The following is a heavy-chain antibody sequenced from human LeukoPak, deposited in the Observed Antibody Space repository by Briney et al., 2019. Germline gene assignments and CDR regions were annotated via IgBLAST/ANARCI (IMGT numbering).Heavy chain of an antibody. CDR1: GFSFSSYV. Sequence: GGSLRLSCAASGFSFSSYVMHWVRQAPGKGLEWVAMTSYAGNSKHYADSVKGRFTISRDNSKNTLSLELNSLRAEDTALYYCARVGYIDEGIDYWGQGTLVTVSS. V-gene: IGHV3-30*04. J-gene: IGHJ4*02. CDR2: TSYAGNSK. CDR3: ARVGYIDEGIDY. D-gene: IGHD5-24*01.